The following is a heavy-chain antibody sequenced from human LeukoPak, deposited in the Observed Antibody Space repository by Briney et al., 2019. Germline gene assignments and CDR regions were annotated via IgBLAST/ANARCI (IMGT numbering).Heavy chain of an antibody. CDR1: GFTFTSSA. J-gene: IGHJ4*02. Sequence: SVKVSCKAPGFTFTSSAMQWVRQARGQRREWIGWIVVGSGNTNYAQKFQERVTITRDMSTSTAYMELTSLRAEDTARYYCAKHPRLVRYFDSWGQGTLVTVSS. V-gene: IGHV1-58*02. CDR2: IVVGSGNT. D-gene: IGHD6-6*01. CDR3: AKHPRLVRYFDS.